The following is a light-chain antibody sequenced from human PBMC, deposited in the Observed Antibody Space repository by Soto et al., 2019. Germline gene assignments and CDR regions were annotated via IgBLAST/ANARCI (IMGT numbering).Light chain of an antibody. Sequence: QAVVTQEPSFSVSPGGTVTLTCGLSSGSVSTNNYPSWYQQTPGQAPRTLIYNTNTRSSGVPDRFSGSILGNQAALTITGAQADDECDYYCLLHVDSGIHWVFGGGTKVTVL. V-gene: IGLV8-61*01. J-gene: IGLJ3*02. CDR1: SGSVSTNNY. CDR2: NTN. CDR3: LLHVDSGIHWV.